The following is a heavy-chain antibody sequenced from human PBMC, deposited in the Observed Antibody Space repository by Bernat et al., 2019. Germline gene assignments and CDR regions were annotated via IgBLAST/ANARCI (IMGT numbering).Heavy chain of an antibody. CDR1: GGSISSGGYY. Sequence: QVQLQESGPGLVKPSQTLSLTCTVSGGSISSGGYYWSWIRQHPGKGLEWIGYIYYSGSTYYNPSLKSRVTISVDTSKNQFSLKLSSVTAADTAVYYCSRDLSGPDVIGGSYYYYGMDVLGQGTTVTVSS. CDR2: IYYSGST. V-gene: IGHV4-31*03. D-gene: IGHD3-10*01. J-gene: IGHJ6*02. CDR3: SRDLSGPDVIGGSYYYYGMDV.